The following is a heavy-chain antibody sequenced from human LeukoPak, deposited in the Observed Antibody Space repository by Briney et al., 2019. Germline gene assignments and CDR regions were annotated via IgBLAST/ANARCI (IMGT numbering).Heavy chain of an antibody. V-gene: IGHV3-7*03. Sequence: GGSLRLSCAASGFTFSTYWMSWVRQAPGKGLEWVANIKQDGSEKYYVDSVKGRFTISRDNSKNTLYLQMNSLRAEDTAVYYCASYYDILTGYYSRDAFDIWGQGTMVTVSS. CDR2: IKQDGSEK. J-gene: IGHJ3*02. CDR1: GFTFSTYW. D-gene: IGHD3-9*01. CDR3: ASYYDILTGYYSRDAFDI.